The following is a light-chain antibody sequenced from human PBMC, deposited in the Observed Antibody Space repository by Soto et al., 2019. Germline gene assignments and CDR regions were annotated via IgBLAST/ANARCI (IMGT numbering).Light chain of an antibody. CDR1: QSISSW. J-gene: IGKJ2*01. V-gene: IGKV1-5*01. Sequence: DIQMTQSPSTLSASVGDRLTITCRASQSISSWLAWYQQKPGKAPKLLVYDASTLQSGVASRFSGSGSGTEFTLIISGLQPDDSATYYXXXXXXXXXXXXFXQGTKGDIK. CDR3: XXXXXXXXXXX. CDR2: DAS.